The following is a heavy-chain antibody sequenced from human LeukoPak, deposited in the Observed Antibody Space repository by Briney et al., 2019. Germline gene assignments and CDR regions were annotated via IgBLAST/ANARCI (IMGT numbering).Heavy chain of an antibody. CDR1: GGSISSGSYY. CDR3: AEGRSLDY. J-gene: IGHJ4*02. CDR2: IYTSGST. V-gene: IGHV4-61*02. Sequence: SETLSLTCTVSGGSISSGSYYWSWIRQPAGKGLEWIGRIYTSGSTNYNPSLKSRVTISVDTSKNQFSLKLSSVTAADTAVYYCAEGRSLDYWGQGTLVTVSS.